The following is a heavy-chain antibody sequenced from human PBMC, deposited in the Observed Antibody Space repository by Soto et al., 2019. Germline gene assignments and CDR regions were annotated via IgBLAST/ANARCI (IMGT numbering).Heavy chain of an antibody. CDR2: IKQDGSEK. J-gene: IGHJ3*02. CDR1: GFTFSSYW. Sequence: GGSLRLSCAASGFTFSSYWMSWVRQAPGKGLEWVANIKQDGSEKYYVDSVKGRFTISRDNAKNSLYLQMNSLRAEDTAVYYCARDRVVTAPDGAFDIWGQGTMVTVSS. D-gene: IGHD2-21*02. V-gene: IGHV3-7*01. CDR3: ARDRVVTAPDGAFDI.